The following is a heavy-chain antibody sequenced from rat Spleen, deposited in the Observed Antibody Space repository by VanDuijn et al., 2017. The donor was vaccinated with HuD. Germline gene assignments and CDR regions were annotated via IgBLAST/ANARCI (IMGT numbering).Heavy chain of an antibody. Sequence: EVQLVGSGGGLVQPGRSLKLSCAASGFTFSNYYMAWVRQAPKKGLEWVATISYDGSSTYYRDSVKGRFTISRDNAKSTLYLQMDSRRSEDTATYYCARHGEWTRDFDYWGQGVMVTVSS. D-gene: IGHD4-2*01. CDR2: ISYDGSST. CDR1: GFTFSNYY. CDR3: ARHGEWTRDFDY. V-gene: IGHV5-7*01. J-gene: IGHJ2*01.